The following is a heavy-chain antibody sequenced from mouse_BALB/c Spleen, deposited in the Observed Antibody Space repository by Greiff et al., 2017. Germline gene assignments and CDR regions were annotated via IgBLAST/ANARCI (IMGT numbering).Heavy chain of an antibody. D-gene: IGHD2-3*01. CDR2: INPYNDGI. CDR3: ARGTYDGYYWFAY. J-gene: IGHJ3*01. V-gene: IGHV1-14*01. CDR1: GYTFTSYV. Sequence: VQLQQSGPELVKPGASVKMSCKASGYTFTSYVMHWVKQKPGQGLEWIGYINPYNDGIKYNEKFKGKATLTSDKSSSTAYMELSSLTSEDSAVYYCARGTYDGYYWFAYWGQGTLVTVSA.